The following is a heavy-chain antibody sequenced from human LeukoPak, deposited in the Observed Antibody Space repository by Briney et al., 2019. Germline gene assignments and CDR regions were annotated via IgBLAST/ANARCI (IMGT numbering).Heavy chain of an antibody. V-gene: IGHV3-11*05. CDR2: ISSNSSYT. CDR1: GFTFSDYS. CDR3: ARADILPGYYAPDY. Sequence: GGSLRLSCAASGFTFSDYSMTWIRQAPGKGLEYISHISSNSSYTNYADSVKGRFNIYRENAKNSLSLQMKSLRAEHTAVYYCARADILPGYYAPDYWGQGTLVTVSS. D-gene: IGHD3-9*01. J-gene: IGHJ4*02.